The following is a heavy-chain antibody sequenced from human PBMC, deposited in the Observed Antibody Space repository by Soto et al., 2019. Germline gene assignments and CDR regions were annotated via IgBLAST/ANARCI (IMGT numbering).Heavy chain of an antibody. CDR2: IHESGST. CDR3: ALTGYYDVDY. J-gene: IGHJ4*02. D-gene: IGHD3-9*01. Sequence: QVQLQESGAGLVKPSQTLSLTCTVSGGSISSGNYYWSWIRQPPGKGLEWIGYIHESGSTYYNPSLTSRVSISVATSKDQFSLKLSSVTAADTAVYYCALTGYYDVDYWGQGTLVTVSS. CDR1: GGSISSGNYY. V-gene: IGHV4-30-4*01.